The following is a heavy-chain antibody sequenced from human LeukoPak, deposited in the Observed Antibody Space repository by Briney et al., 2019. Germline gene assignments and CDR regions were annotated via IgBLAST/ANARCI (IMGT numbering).Heavy chain of an antibody. J-gene: IGHJ4*02. CDR3: AREGGAVAGTRVY. CDR1: GFTFSSYS. CDR2: ISSSSSSI. D-gene: IGHD6-19*01. V-gene: IGHV3-48*02. Sequence: GGSLRLSCAASGFTFSSYSMIWVRQAPGKGLEWVSYISSSSSSIYYADSVKGRFTISRDNAKNSLYLQVNSLRDEDTAVYYCAREGGAVAGTRVYWGQGTLVTVSS.